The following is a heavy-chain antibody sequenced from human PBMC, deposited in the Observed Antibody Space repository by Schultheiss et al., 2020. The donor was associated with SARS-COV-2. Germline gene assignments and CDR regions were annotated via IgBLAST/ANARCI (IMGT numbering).Heavy chain of an antibody. CDR2: ISGSGGST. CDR3: ARARIVGATRRREGCSVFDY. D-gene: IGHD1-26*01. CDR1: GFNVRDHF. V-gene: IGHV3-23*01. Sequence: GGSLRLSCTTAGFNVRDHFMTWVRQAPGKGLEWVSAISGSGGSTYYADSVKGRFTISRDNSKNTLYLQMNSLRAEDTAVYYCARARIVGATRRREGCSVFDYWGQGTLVTVSS. J-gene: IGHJ4*02.